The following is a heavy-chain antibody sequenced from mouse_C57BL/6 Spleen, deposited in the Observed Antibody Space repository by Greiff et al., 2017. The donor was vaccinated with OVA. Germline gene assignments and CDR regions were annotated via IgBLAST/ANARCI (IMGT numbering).Heavy chain of an antibody. D-gene: IGHD2-1*01. CDR1: GYTFTSYW. CDR3: ARGSGNYGFAY. CDR2: IDPSDSYT. J-gene: IGHJ3*01. V-gene: IGHV1-69*01. Sequence: VQLQQPGAELVMPGASVKLSCKASGYTFTSYWMHWVKQRPGQGLEWIGEIDPSDSYTNYNQKFKGKSTLTVDKSSSTAYMQLSSLTSEDSAVYYCARGSGNYGFAYWGQGTLVTVSA.